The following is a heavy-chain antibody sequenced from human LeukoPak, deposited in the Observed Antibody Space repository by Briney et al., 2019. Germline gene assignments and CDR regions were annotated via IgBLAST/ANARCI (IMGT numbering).Heavy chain of an antibody. D-gene: IGHD2-8*02. Sequence: SETLSLTCTVSGGSISSYYWSWIRQPPGKGLEWIGYIHYSGSTNYNPSLKSRVTISVDTSKNQFSLKLSSVTAADTAVYYCARLTGYYYGMDVWGQGTTVTVSS. CDR1: GGSISSYY. V-gene: IGHV4-59*08. CDR3: ARLTGYYYGMDV. CDR2: IHYSGST. J-gene: IGHJ6*02.